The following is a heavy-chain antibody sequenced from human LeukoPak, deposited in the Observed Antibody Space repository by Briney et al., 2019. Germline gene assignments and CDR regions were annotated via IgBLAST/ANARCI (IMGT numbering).Heavy chain of an antibody. CDR1: GFTFSSYG. Sequence: PGGTLRLSCAASGFTFSSYGMSWVRQAPGKGLEWVSAISGSGGSTYYADSVKGRFTISRDNSKNTLYLQMNSLRAEDTAVYYCATRVGGYCSSTSCYAPYYYMDVWGKGTTVTISS. CDR3: ATRVGGYCSSTSCYAPYYYMDV. J-gene: IGHJ6*03. CDR2: ISGSGGST. D-gene: IGHD2-2*01. V-gene: IGHV3-23*01.